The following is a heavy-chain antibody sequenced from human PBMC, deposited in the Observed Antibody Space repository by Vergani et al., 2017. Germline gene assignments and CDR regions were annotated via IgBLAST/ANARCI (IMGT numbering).Heavy chain of an antibody. Sequence: QVQLVESGGGVVQPGRSLRLSCAASGFTFSSYGMHWVRQATGKGLEWVAVIWYDGSNKYYADSVKGRFTISRDNSKNTLYLQMNSLRAEETAVYYCARSVYYGSGSYRGLDYWGQGTLVTVSS. D-gene: IGHD3-10*01. J-gene: IGHJ4*02. CDR1: GFTFSSYG. CDR3: ARSVYYGSGSYRGLDY. V-gene: IGHV3-33*01. CDR2: IWYDGSNK.